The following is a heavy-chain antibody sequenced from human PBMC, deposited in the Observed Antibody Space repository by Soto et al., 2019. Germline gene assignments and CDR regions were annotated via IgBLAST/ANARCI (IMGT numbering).Heavy chain of an antibody. CDR3: ARDRDDCGTGNYDNRIDF. V-gene: IGHV1-69*06. Sequence: QVQLVQSGAEVKKPGSSVKVSCKASGGIFSTYAISWLRQAPGQGLEWMGGIIPIFGTPNYAQRFQGRVTTTANNATSTASMERGRLRSEDTAVYYWARDRDDCGTGNYDNRIDFWGQGPLVTVSS. CDR1: GGIFSTYA. J-gene: IGHJ4*02. CDR2: IIPIFGTP. D-gene: IGHD3-10*01.